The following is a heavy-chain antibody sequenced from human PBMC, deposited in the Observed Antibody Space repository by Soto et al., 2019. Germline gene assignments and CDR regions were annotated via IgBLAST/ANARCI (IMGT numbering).Heavy chain of an antibody. CDR1: GDSVSINSGG. J-gene: IGHJ3*02. CDR2: TYYRSKWYN. CDR3: ARWAHEAEHFDI. V-gene: IGHV6-1*01. Sequence: SQTLSLTCAISGDSVSINSGGWNWIRQSPSRGLEWLGRTYYRSKWYNDYAVSVRSRITINPDTSKNQFSLQLNFMTPEDTALYYCARWAHEAEHFDIWCQGTMVTVSS. D-gene: IGHD6-13*01.